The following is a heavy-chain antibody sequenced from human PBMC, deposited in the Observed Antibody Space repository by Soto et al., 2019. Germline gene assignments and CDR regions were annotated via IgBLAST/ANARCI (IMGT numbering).Heavy chain of an antibody. CDR1: GGSISSTSYY. D-gene: IGHD3-9*01. J-gene: IGHJ4*02. V-gene: IGHV4-39*07. CDR2: IYYSGST. CDR3: ARASTVYDILTYFDY. Sequence: SETLSLTCTVSGGSISSTSYYWGWIRQPPGKGLEWIGSIYYSGSTYYNPSLKSRVTISVDRSKNQFSLKLSSVTAADTAVYYCARASTVYDILTYFDYWGQGTLVTVSS.